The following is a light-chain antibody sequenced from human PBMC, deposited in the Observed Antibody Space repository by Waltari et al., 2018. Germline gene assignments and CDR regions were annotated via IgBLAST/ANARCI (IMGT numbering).Light chain of an antibody. J-gene: IGLJ2*01. CDR2: EST. V-gene: IGLV2-8*01. CDR1: TMDFGVYTY. Sequence: LTHPPSRPGSLGHPVAISAPGPTMDFGVYTYFSCTQHHQAKAPKPLIIESTKRPSGVPDRFSASKSANTASLTVSGLQAEDEADYYGSSYAGSNYVAFGGGTKLTVL. CDR3: SSYAGSNYVA.